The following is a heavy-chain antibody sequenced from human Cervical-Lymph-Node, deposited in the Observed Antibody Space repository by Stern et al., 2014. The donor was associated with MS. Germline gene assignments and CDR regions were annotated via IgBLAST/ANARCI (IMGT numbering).Heavy chain of an antibody. CDR1: GFTFSSYS. D-gene: IGHD1-26*01. V-gene: IGHV3-21*01. J-gene: IGHJ6*02. CDR2: ITKSSSYI. Sequence: EVQLVESGGGLVKPGGSLRLSCAASGFTFSSYSMNWVRQAPGKGLEWVSFITKSSSYIYNADSVKGRFTISRDNAKNSVYLQMNSLRAEDTAVYYCAREIRWELLRPGGGMDVWGQGTTVTVAS. CDR3: AREIRWELLRPGGGMDV.